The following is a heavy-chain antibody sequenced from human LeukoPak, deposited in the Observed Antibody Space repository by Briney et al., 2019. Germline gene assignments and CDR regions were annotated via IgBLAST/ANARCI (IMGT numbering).Heavy chain of an antibody. CDR2: IYYSGST. V-gene: IGHV4-59*11. CDR1: GGSISSHY. D-gene: IGHD7-27*01. CDR3: ARAALTGVDP. Sequence: SETLSLTCTVSGGSISSHYWSWIRQPPGKGLEWTGYIYYSGSTNYNPSLKSRVTISVDTSKNQFSLKLSSVTAADTAVYYCARAALTGVDPWGQGTLVTVSS. J-gene: IGHJ5*02.